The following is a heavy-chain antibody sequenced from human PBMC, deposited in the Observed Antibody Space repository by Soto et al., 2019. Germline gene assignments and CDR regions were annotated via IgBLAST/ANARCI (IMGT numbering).Heavy chain of an antibody. CDR2: ISGSGGST. CDR3: AKTYYYDSSGIREAFDI. J-gene: IGHJ3*02. CDR1: GFTFSSYA. Sequence: GGSLRLSCAASGFTFSSYAMSWVRQAPGKGLEWVSAISGSGGSTYYADSVKGRFTISRDNSKNTLYLQMNSLRAEDTAVYYCAKTYYYDSSGIREAFDIWGQGTMVTVSS. V-gene: IGHV3-23*01. D-gene: IGHD3-22*01.